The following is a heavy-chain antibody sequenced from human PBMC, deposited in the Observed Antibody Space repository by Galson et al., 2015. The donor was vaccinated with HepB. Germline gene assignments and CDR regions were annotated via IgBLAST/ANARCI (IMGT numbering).Heavy chain of an antibody. V-gene: IGHV3-48*01. D-gene: IGHD4-17*01. CDR3: ARVNGLSCFDY. CDR1: GFFFSSYS. J-gene: IGHJ4*02. Sequence: SLRLSCAASGFFFSSYSFNWVRQAPGKGLEWVSYITSTSGIIYYSDSVKGRFTISRDNAKNSLYLQMNSLRAEDTAVYYCARVNGLSCFDYWGQGTLVTASS. CDR2: ITSTSGII.